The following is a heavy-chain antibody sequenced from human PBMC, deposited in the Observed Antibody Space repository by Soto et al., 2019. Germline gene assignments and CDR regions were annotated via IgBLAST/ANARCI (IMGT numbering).Heavy chain of an antibody. CDR2: VSWDSGRI. J-gene: IGHJ3*01. V-gene: IGHV3-9*01. CDR1: GFNFADYA. CDR3: VREASGWYSRGSFDF. Sequence: GGSLRLSCAASGFNFADYAMHWVRQAPGKGLEWVSGVSWDSGRIGYADSVKGRFTISRDNSNNTLYLQMNSLRAEDTAIYSCVREASGWYSRGSFDFWGRGTMVTVSS. D-gene: IGHD6-19*01.